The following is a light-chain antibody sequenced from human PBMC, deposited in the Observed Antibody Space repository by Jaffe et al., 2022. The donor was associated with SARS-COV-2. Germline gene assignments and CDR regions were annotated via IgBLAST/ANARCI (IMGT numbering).Light chain of an antibody. CDR3: ATWDDSLTAF. CDR2: SNN. Sequence: QSVLTQPPSASGTPGQRVTISCSGSSSNIGTNTVNWYQQLPGTAPKLLIYSNNQRPSGVPDRFSGSKSGTSASLAISGLQSEDEADYYCATWDDSLTAFFGGGTRLTVL. CDR1: SSNIGTNT. J-gene: IGLJ2*01. V-gene: IGLV1-44*01.